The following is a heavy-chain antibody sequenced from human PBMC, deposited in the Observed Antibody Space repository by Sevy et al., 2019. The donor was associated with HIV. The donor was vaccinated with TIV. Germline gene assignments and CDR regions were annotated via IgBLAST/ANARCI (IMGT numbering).Heavy chain of an antibody. Sequence: GALRLSRAASGFTFRNAWMSWVRQAPGKGVGGGGRIKRKTDGGKTDYAAPVKGRFTISRDDSKNTLYLQMNSLKTEDTAVYYCTTENGIAAAGDYWGQGTLVTVSS. V-gene: IGHV3-15*01. CDR2: IKRKTDGGKT. CDR1: GFTFRNAW. D-gene: IGHD6-13*01. CDR3: TTENGIAAAGDY. J-gene: IGHJ4*02.